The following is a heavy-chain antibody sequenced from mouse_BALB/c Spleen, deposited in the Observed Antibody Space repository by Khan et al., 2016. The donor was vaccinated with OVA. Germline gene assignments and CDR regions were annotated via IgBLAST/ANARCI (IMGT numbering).Heavy chain of an antibody. Sequence: DLVKPGASVKLSCKASGYTFTSYWINWIKQRPGQGLEWIGRIGPGSSNAYYNDMFKGKATLTVDTSSNTAYIQLSSLTSEDSAVYFSARENYYGRGCYAMDNWGQGASGTVSA. D-gene: IGHD1-1*01. CDR2: IGPGSSNA. J-gene: IGHJ4*01. V-gene: IGHV1S41*01. CDR1: GYTFTSYW. CDR3: ARENYYGRGCYAMDN.